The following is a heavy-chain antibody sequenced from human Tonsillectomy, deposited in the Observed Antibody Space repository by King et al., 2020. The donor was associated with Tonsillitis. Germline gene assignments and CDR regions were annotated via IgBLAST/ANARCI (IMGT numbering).Heavy chain of an antibody. CDR1: GYTFTSYG. J-gene: IGHJ2*01. CDR3: ARDLLGIDFVGGYFDL. D-gene: IGHD7-27*01. CDR2: ISAYNGNT. Sequence: VQLVESGAEVKKPGASVKVSCKASGYTFTSYGISWVRQAPGQGLEWMGWISAYNGNTNYAQQLQGRVTMTTDTSTSTAYMELRSLRSDDTAVYYCARDLLGIDFVGGYFDLWGRGTLVTVSS. V-gene: IGHV1-18*01.